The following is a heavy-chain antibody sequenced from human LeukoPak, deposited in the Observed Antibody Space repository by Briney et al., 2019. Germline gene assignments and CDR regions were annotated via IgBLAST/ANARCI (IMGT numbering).Heavy chain of an antibody. D-gene: IGHD5-18*01. CDR2: IYYSGST. CDR3: ARDGIQYGDAFDI. Sequence: SETLSLTCTVSGGSISSYYWSWIRQPPGKGLEWIGYIYYSGSTNYNPSPKSRVTISVDTSKNQFSLKLSSVTAAGTAVYYCARDGIQYGDAFDIWGQRTMVTVSS. J-gene: IGHJ3*02. V-gene: IGHV4-59*01. CDR1: GGSISSYY.